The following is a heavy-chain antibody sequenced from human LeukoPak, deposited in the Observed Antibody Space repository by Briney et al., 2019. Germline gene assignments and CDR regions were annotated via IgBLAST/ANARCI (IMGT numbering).Heavy chain of an antibody. CDR3: ARGALTYYYDSSGYYIDY. D-gene: IGHD3-22*01. V-gene: IGHV3-11*01. J-gene: IGHJ4*02. Sequence: GGSLRLSCAASGFAFSEYYMSWIRQAPGKGLEWVSYISSSGSTIYYADSVKGRFTISRDNAKNSLYLQMNSLRAEDTAVYYCARGALTYYYDSSGYYIDYWGQGTLDTVSS. CDR1: GFAFSEYY. CDR2: ISSSGSTI.